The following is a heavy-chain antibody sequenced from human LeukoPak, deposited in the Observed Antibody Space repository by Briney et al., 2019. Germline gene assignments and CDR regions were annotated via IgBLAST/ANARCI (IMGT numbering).Heavy chain of an antibody. D-gene: IGHD6-25*01. V-gene: IGHV6-1*01. J-gene: IGHJ4*02. CDR2: TYYRSKWYN. CDR3: ARAAAGRSGDAFDY. Sequence: SQILSLTCAISGDSFSSNSAAWNWIRQSPSRGLEWLGRTYYRSKWYNDYALSVKSRISVIPDTSKNQFSLELNSMTPEDAAVYYCARAAAGRSGDAFDYWGQGTLVTVSS. CDR1: GDSFSSNSAA.